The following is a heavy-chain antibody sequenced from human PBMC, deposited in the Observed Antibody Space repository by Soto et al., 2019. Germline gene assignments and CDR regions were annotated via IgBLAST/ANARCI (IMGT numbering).Heavy chain of an antibody. D-gene: IGHD3-10*01. Sequence: SSETLSLTCTVSGGSISSGDYYWSWIRQPPGKGLEWIGYIYYSGSTYYNPSLKSRVTIPVDTSKNQFSLKLSSVTAADTAVYYCATPTPLRGAMITNINFDFWGQGTPVTVSS. CDR2: IYYSGST. CDR1: GGSISSGDYY. V-gene: IGHV4-30-4*01. J-gene: IGHJ4*02. CDR3: ATPTPLRGAMITNINFDF.